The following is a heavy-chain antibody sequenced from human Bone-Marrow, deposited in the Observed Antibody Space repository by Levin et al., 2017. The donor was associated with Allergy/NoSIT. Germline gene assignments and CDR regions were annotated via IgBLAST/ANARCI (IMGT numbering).Heavy chain of an antibody. Sequence: PGESLKISCRGFGYSFTNYWITWVRQMPGKGLEWMGRIDPSDSYTNYSPSLQGHVSISVDKSLSTAFLQWSSLKASDTAMYYCARGHRGSGWPHSDYWGQGTLVTVSS. CDR1: GYSFTNYW. CDR3: ARGHRGSGWPHSDY. D-gene: IGHD6-25*01. V-gene: IGHV5-10-1*01. J-gene: IGHJ4*02. CDR2: IDPSDSYT.